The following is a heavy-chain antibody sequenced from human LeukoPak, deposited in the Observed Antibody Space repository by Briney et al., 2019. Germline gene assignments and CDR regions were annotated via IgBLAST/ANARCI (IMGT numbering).Heavy chain of an antibody. CDR2: ISSISSYI. Sequence: GGSRRLSCAASGFSFSSYSMNWDRQAPGKVLEWAASISSISSYIYYADLVKGRFTISRANGKNSLYLPKTSLGAEDTAVYYCARDTSGYCSSTSCYDDGNWFDPWGQGTLVTVSS. J-gene: IGHJ5*02. CDR3: ARDTSGYCSSTSCYDDGNWFDP. CDR1: GFSFSSYS. V-gene: IGHV3-21*01. D-gene: IGHD2-2*01.